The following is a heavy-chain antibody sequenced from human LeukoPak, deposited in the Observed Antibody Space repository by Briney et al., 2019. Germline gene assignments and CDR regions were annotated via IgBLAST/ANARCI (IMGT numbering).Heavy chain of an antibody. CDR3: ARGRTFRYGPGGNFDY. J-gene: IGHJ4*02. D-gene: IGHD2/OR15-2a*01. CDR2: INHSGST. Sequence: SETLSLTCTVSGGSISSSSYYWGWIRQPPGKGLEWIGEINHSGSTNYNPSLKSRVTISVDTSKNQFSLKLSSVTAADTAVYYCARGRTFRYGPGGNFDYWGQGTLVTVSS. CDR1: GGSISSSSYY. V-gene: IGHV4-39*07.